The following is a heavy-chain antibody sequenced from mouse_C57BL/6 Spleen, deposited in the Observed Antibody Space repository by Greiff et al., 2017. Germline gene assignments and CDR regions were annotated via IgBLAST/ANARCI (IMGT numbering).Heavy chain of an antibody. Sequence: VHVKQSGTVLARPGASVKMSCKTSGYTFTSYWMHWVKQRPGQGLEWIGAIYPGNSDTSYNQKFKSKATLPVDTSSSTAYLHLSSLTSEDSAVYYCARYYDGYYVFAYWGQGTLVTVSA. D-gene: IGHD2-3*01. J-gene: IGHJ3*01. CDR2: IYPGNSDT. CDR1: GYTFTSYW. CDR3: ARYYDGYYVFAY. V-gene: IGHV1-5*01.